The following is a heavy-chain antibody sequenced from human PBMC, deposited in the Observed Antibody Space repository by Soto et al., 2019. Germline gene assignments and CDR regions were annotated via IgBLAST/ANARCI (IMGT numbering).Heavy chain of an antibody. CDR3: ARTDRDFYGLDV. V-gene: IGHV3-13*01. CDR2: ISAAGDT. Sequence: EVQLVESGGGLVQPGGSLRLSCEASGFTFRNYDMHWVRQGTGKGLEWVSGISAAGDTDYADSVEGRFTISRENAQNSLFLQMNSLRVDDTAVYYCARTDRDFYGLDVWGQWTTVIVSS. J-gene: IGHJ6*02. CDR1: GFTFRNYD.